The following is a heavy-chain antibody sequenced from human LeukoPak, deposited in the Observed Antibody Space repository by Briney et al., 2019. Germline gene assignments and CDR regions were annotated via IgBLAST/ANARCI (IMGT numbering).Heavy chain of an antibody. J-gene: IGHJ4*02. CDR3: ARTESRDSSGYYSYYFDY. Sequence: SVKVSCKASGGTFSSYAISWVRQAPGQGLEWMGRIIPILGTANYAQKFQGRVTITTDESTSTAYMELSSLRSEDTAVYYCARTESRDSSGYYSYYFDYWGQGTLVTVSS. CDR1: GGTFSSYA. V-gene: IGHV1-69*11. D-gene: IGHD3-22*01. CDR2: IIPILGTA.